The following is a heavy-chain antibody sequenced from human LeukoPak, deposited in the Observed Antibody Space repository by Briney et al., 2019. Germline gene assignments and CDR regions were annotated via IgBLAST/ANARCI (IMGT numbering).Heavy chain of an antibody. V-gene: IGHV1-8*01. Sequence: GASVKVSCKASGYTFTSYDINWVRQATGQGLEWMGWMNPNSGNTGYAQKFQGRVTMTRNTSISTAYIELSSLRSEDTAVYYCARFLNLGPVKYYYYYCMDVWGQGTTVTVSS. CDR1: GYTFTSYD. CDR2: MNPNSGNT. J-gene: IGHJ6*02. CDR3: ARFLNLGPVKYYYYYCMDV. D-gene: IGHD3-16*01.